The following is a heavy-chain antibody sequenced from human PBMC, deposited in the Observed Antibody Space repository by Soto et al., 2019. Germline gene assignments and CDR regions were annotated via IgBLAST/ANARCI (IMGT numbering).Heavy chain of an antibody. CDR3: ASWDYYGMDV. CDR1: GGSISSGGYY. J-gene: IGHJ6*02. CDR2: IYYSGST. V-gene: IGHV4-31*03. Sequence: QVQLQESGPGLVKPSQTLSLTCTVSGGSISSGGYYWSWIRQHPGKGLEWIGYIYYSGSTNYNPSLKSRVTTSIDTSKNQFSLKLSSVTAADTAMYYCASWDYYGMDVWGQGTTVTVSS. D-gene: IGHD3-16*01.